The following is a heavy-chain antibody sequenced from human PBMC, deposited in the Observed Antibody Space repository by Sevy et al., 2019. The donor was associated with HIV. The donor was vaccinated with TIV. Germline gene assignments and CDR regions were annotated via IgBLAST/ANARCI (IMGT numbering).Heavy chain of an antibody. CDR3: VREGLGGFSYSLDY. CDR2: MNQDGTER. V-gene: IGHV3-7*01. D-gene: IGHD3-16*01. Sequence: GGSLRLSCAASGFSFSTYWMTWVRQAPGKGLEWVATMNQDGTERDYVDSVKGRFTISRDNTKTSLFLQMNSLSAEDTGVYYCVREGLGGFSYSLDYWGQGTLVTVSS. CDR1: GFSFSTYW. J-gene: IGHJ4*02.